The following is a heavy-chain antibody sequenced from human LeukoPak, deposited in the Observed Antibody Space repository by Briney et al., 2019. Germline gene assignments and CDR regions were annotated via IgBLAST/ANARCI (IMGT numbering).Heavy chain of an antibody. CDR1: GGSFSGYY. Sequence: SETLSLTCAVYGGSFSGYYWSWIRQPPGKGLEWIGEINHSGSTNYNPSLKSRVTMSVDTSKNQFSLKLSSVTAADTAVYYCARDLGYSYGYRAFDYWGQGTLVTVSS. CDR3: ARDLGYSYGYRAFDY. J-gene: IGHJ4*02. D-gene: IGHD5-18*01. V-gene: IGHV4-34*01. CDR2: INHSGST.